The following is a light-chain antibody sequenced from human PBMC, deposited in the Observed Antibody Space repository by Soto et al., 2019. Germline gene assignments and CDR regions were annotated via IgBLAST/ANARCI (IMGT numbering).Light chain of an antibody. CDR3: CSYAGSYTYV. J-gene: IGLJ1*01. V-gene: IGLV2-11*01. CDR1: SSDVGTYNL. Sequence: QSVLAQPASVSGSPEQSVTISCTGTSSDVGTYNLVSWYQQHPGKAPKLIIYEVTERPSGVPDRFSGSKSANTASLTISGLQAEDEADYYCCSYAGSYTYVFGTGTKVTV. CDR2: EVT.